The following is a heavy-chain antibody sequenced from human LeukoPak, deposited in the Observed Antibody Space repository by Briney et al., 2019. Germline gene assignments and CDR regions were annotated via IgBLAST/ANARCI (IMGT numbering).Heavy chain of an antibody. J-gene: IGHJ4*02. CDR1: GGSFSGYY. V-gene: IGHV4-34*01. Sequence: SETLSLTCGVCGGSFSGYYWSWIRQPPGKGLEWIGEINYSGSTNYNPSLKSRVTISVDTSKKQFSLKLRYVTAADTAVYYCAGGLRSVVTRSFVYWGQGTLVTVSS. D-gene: IGHD2-21*02. CDR3: AGGLRSVVTRSFVY. CDR2: INYSGST.